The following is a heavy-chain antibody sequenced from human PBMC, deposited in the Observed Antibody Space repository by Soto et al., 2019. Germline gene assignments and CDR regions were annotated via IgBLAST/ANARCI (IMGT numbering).Heavy chain of an antibody. CDR2: INHSGST. CDR1: GGSISSSNW. CDR3: ARGHRTGITIFGVLIYPYGMAV. V-gene: IGHV4-4*02. J-gene: IGHJ6*02. Sequence: SETLSLTCAVSGGSISSSNWWSWVRQPPGKGLEWIGEINHSGSTNYNPSLKSRVTISVDTSKNQFSLKLSSVTAADTAVYYCARGHRTGITIFGVLIYPYGMAVWXQGTTVTVSS. D-gene: IGHD3-3*01.